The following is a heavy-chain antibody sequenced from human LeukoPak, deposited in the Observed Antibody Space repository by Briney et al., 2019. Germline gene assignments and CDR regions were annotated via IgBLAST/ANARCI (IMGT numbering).Heavy chain of an antibody. CDR2: IYSGGNT. J-gene: IGHJ4*02. V-gene: IGHV3-53*01. D-gene: IGHD4-17*01. Sequence: GGSLRLSCTVSGFTVSSNSMSWVRQAPGKGLEWVSFIYSGGNTHYSDSVKGRFTISRDNSKNTLYLQMNSLRVGDTAVYYCARRAGEYSHPYDYWGQGTLVTVSS. CDR1: GFTVSSNS. CDR3: ARRAGEYSHPYDY.